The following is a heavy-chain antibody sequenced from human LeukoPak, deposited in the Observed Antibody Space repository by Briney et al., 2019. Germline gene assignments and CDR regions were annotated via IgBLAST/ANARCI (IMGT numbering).Heavy chain of an antibody. Sequence: ASVKVSCKASGYTFTGYYMHWVRQAPGQGPEWMGWINPNSGGTNYAQKFQGRVTMTRDTSISTAYMELSRLRSDDTAVYYCARDYFPVAGTDYWGQGTLVTVSS. CDR2: INPNSGGT. CDR3: ARDYFPVAGTDY. V-gene: IGHV1-2*02. J-gene: IGHJ4*02. D-gene: IGHD6-19*01. CDR1: GYTFTGYY.